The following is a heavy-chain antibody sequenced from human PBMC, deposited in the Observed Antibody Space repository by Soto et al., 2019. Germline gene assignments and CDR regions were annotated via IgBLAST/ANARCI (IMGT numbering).Heavy chain of an antibody. J-gene: IGHJ4*02. V-gene: IGHV1-2*02. CDR2: ISPRRGDH. D-gene: IGHD5-12*01. CDR1: GYNFSAHY. CDR3: AKGGGYGHGH. Sequence: QLVQSGAEVTKPGASVKVSCKTSGYNFSAHYIHWVRQPPGQGLEWMGWISPRRGDHHSADKFQDRLPLPTDTATPPAFMHLGGLRVNDSPVYYCAKGGGYGHGHWGQGTPIVVSS.